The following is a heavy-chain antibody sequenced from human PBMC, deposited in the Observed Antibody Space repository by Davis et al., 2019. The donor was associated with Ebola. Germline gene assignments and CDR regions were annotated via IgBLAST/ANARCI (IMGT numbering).Heavy chain of an antibody. CDR3: ARGWDYFDY. Sequence: GESLKISCAASGFTFSSYAMSWVRQAPGKGLEWVSAISGSGGSTYYADSVKGRFTISRDNSKNTLYLQMNSLRAEDTAVYYCARGWDYFDYWGQGTLVTASS. J-gene: IGHJ4*02. V-gene: IGHV3-23*01. CDR1: GFTFSSYA. D-gene: IGHD1-26*01. CDR2: ISGSGGST.